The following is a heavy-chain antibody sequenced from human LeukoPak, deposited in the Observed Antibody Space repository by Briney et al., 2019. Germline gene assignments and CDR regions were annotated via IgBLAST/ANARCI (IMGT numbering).Heavy chain of an antibody. CDR1: GGSISSYY. V-gene: IGHV4-59*01. J-gene: IGHJ4*02. CDR2: IYYSGST. D-gene: IGHD1-1*01. Sequence: SQTLSLTCTVSGGSISSYYCSWVRQPPGKGLEWIGYIYYSGSTYYTPSLKSRVTISVDTSKNQFSLKLSSVTAADTAVYYCARENDPREQDYWGQGTLVTVSS. CDR3: ARENDPREQDY.